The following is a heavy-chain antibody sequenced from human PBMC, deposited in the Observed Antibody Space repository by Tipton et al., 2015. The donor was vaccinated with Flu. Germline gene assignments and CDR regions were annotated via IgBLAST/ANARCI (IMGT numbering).Heavy chain of an antibody. CDR1: GFTFSDYY. V-gene: IGHV3-11*01. D-gene: IGHD3-16*01. Sequence: SLRLSCAASGFTFSDYYMSWIRQAPGKGLEWVSYISSSGSTIYYADSVKGRFTISRDNAKNSLYLQMNSLRAEDTAVYYCARGDYVWIADRHVGLDYWGQGTLVTVSS. CDR3: ARGDYVWIADRHVGLDY. J-gene: IGHJ4*02. CDR2: ISSSGSTI.